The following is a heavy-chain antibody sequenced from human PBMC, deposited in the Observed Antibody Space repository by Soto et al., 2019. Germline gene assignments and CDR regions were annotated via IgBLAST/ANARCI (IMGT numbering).Heavy chain of an antibody. CDR1: GFSLSTSGVG. J-gene: IGHJ2*01. V-gene: IGHV2-5*02. CDR3: AHRLGAPGYFDL. Sequence: QITLKESGPTLVKPTQTLTLTCTFSGFSLSTSGVGVGWIRQPPGKALEWLALIYWDDDKRYSPSLKSRLTIXKXNSKNQVVLTMTNMDPVDTATYYCAHRLGAPGYFDLWGRGTLVTVSS. D-gene: IGHD1-26*01. CDR2: IYWDDDK.